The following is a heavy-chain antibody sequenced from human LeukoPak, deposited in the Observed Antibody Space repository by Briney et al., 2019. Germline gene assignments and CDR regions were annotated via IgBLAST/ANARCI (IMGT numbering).Heavy chain of an antibody. V-gene: IGHV1-18*01. D-gene: IGHD4-17*01. CDR1: GYTFTSYG. J-gene: IGHJ4*02. Sequence: GASVKVSCKASGYTFTSYGISWVRQAPGQGLEWMGWISAYNGNTNYAQKLQGRVTMTTDTSTSTAYMELRSLRSDDTAVYYCARDVRNYCDYAHGYWGQGTLVTVSS. CDR3: ARDVRNYCDYAHGY. CDR2: ISAYNGNT.